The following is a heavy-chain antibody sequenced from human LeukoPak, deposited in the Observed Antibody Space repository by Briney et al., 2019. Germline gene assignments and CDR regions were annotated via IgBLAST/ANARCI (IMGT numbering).Heavy chain of an antibody. D-gene: IGHD1-26*01. V-gene: IGHV3-23*01. CDR1: GFTFSSYA. Sequence: GGSLTLSCAASGFTFSSYAMSWVRQAPGKGLEWVSAISGSGGSTYYADFVKGRFTISRDNSKYTLYLQMNSLRAEDKAVYYCAPGGTVAYYYYMDVWGKGTTVTVSS. CDR2: ISGSGGST. J-gene: IGHJ6*03. CDR3: APGGTVAYYYYMDV.